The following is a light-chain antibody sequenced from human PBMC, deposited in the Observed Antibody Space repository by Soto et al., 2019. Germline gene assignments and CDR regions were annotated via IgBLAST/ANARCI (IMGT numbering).Light chain of an antibody. J-gene: IGKJ5*01. V-gene: IGKV3-15*01. CDR1: QSVSSN. CDR3: QQYNNWPPVT. Sequence: EIVMTQSPATLSVSPGERATLSCRASQSVSSNLAWYQQKPGQAPRLLIYGASTRATGIPATFRGSGSGTESTLTISSLQSKDVAVDYCQQYNNWPPVTFGQGTRLEIK. CDR2: GAS.